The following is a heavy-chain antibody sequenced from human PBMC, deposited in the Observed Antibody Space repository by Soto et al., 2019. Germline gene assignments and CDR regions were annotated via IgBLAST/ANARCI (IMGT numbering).Heavy chain of an antibody. CDR3: ARGEFDYDSSGYYLLS. V-gene: IGHV4-59*01. Sequence: SETLSLTCTVSGGSISSYYWSWIRQPPGKGLEWIGYIYYSGSTNYNPSLKSRVTISVDTSKNQFSLKLSSVTAADTAVYYCARGEFDYDSSGYYLLSWGQGTLVTVSS. D-gene: IGHD3-22*01. CDR1: GGSISSYY. J-gene: IGHJ5*02. CDR2: IYYSGST.